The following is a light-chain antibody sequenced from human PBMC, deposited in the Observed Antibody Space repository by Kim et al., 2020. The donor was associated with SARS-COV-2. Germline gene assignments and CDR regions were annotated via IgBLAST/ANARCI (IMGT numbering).Light chain of an antibody. V-gene: IGLV1-47*01. CDR1: SSNIGSNY. CDR2: RNK. CDR3: AAWDDSLSGVV. Sequence: ERVTISCSGSSSNIGSNYVYWYQKLPGTAPKLLIYRNKQRPSGVPDRFSGSKSGTSASLAISGLRSEDEADYYCAAWDDSLSGVVFGGGTKLTVL. J-gene: IGLJ2*01.